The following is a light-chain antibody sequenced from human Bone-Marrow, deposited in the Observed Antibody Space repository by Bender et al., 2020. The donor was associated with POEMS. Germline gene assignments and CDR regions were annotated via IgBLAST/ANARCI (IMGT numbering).Light chain of an antibody. J-gene: IGLJ3*02. CDR3: SSYTSSSTWV. V-gene: IGLV2-8*01. CDR1: RGDVGSYDY. CDR2: GVS. Sequence: QSALTQPPSASGSPGQSVTISCTGSRGDVGSYDYVSWYQHHPGKAPKLLIYGVSERPSGVPDRFSGSKSGNTASLTVSGLQAEDEADYYCSSYTSSSTWVFGGGTKLTVL.